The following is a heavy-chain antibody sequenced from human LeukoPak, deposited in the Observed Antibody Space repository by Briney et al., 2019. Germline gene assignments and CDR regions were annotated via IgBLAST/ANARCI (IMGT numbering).Heavy chain of an antibody. Sequence: PSETLSLTCTVSGDSISSGDYYWSWIRQPAGKGLEWIGRISSSGSTNYNPSLKSRVTISVDTSKNQFSLKLSSVTAANTAVYYCARSDYPPRPSPLWFGELLPTGRTLNWFDPWGQGTLVTVSS. CDR1: GDSISSGDYY. CDR2: ISSSGST. J-gene: IGHJ5*02. D-gene: IGHD3-10*01. V-gene: IGHV4-61*02. CDR3: ARSDYPPRPSPLWFGELLPTGRTLNWFDP.